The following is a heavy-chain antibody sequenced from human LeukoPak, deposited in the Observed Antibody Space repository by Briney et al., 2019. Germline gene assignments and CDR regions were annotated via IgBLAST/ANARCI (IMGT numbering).Heavy chain of an antibody. Sequence: ASVKVSCKASGYTFTGYYMHWVRQAPVQGLEWMGIINPSGGNTNYAQKFQGRVTMTRDMSTSTVYMDLSSLRSEDTAMYYCARALPHRRLMDTTMNQHWFDPWGQGTLVTVSS. CDR3: ARALPHRRLMDTTMNQHWFDP. D-gene: IGHD5-18*01. V-gene: IGHV1-46*01. CDR2: INPSGGNT. CDR1: GYTFTGYY. J-gene: IGHJ5*02.